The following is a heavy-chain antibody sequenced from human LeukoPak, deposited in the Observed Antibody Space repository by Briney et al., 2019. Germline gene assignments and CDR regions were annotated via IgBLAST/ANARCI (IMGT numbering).Heavy chain of an antibody. CDR1: GYSISSGYY. CDR3: ARCGDYYYYGMDV. D-gene: IGHD4-17*01. Sequence: SETLSLTCTVSGYSISSGYYWGWIRQPPGKGLEWIGSIYHSGSTYYNPSLKSRVTISVDTSKNQFSLKLSSVTAADTAVYYCARCGDYYYYGMDVWGQGTTVTVSS. CDR2: IYHSGST. J-gene: IGHJ6*02. V-gene: IGHV4-38-2*02.